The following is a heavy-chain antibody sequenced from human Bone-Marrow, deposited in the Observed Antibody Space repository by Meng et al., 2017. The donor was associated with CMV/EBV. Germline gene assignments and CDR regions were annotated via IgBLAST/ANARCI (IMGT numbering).Heavy chain of an antibody. CDR3: AREGFGSSSWRTGFDY. Sequence: GESLKISCAASGFTISSYSMNWVRQAPGKGLEWVSYINGGGRTIYYADSVKGRFTISRDNAKNSLYLQMNSLRAEDTAVYYCAREGFGSSSWRTGFDYWGQGTLVTVSS. CDR2: INGGGRTI. CDR1: GFTISSYS. D-gene: IGHD6-13*01. V-gene: IGHV3-48*04. J-gene: IGHJ4*02.